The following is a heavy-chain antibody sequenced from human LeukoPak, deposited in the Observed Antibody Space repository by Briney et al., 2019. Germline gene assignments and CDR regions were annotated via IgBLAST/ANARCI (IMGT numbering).Heavy chain of an antibody. CDR3: AKVGGTAAANYFDY. CDR2: ISWNSGSI. D-gene: IGHD6-13*01. J-gene: IGHJ4*02. V-gene: IGHV3-9*01. Sequence: PGGSLRLSCAASGFTFDDYAMHWVRQAPGKGLEWVSGISWNSGSIGYADSVKGRFTISRDNAKNSLYLQMNSLRAEDTALYYCAKVGGTAAANYFDYWGQGTLVTVSS. CDR1: GFTFDDYA.